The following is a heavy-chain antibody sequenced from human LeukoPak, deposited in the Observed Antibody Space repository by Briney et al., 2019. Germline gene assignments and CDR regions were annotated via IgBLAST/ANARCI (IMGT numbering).Heavy chain of an antibody. V-gene: IGHV3-30-3*01. J-gene: IGHJ4*02. D-gene: IGHD3-22*01. Sequence: PGGSLRLSCAASGFTFSSYAMHWVRQAPGKGLEWVAVISYDGSNKYYADSVKGRFTISRDNSKNTLYLQMNSLRAEDTAVYYCARANYYYDSSGPLPYWGQGTLVTVSS. CDR3: ARANYYYDSSGPLPY. CDR2: ISYDGSNK. CDR1: GFTFSSYA.